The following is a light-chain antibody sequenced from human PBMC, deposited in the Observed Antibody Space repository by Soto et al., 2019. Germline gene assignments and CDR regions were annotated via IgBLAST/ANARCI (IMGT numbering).Light chain of an antibody. V-gene: IGKV3-20*01. CDR2: GAS. Sequence: ESVLTQSPGTLSLSRGQRATLSCRASQSVNSNYLAWYQQKPGQAPRLLIYGASTRATGIPDRLSGSGSGTDFTLTISRLEPEDSGVYYCQQYGSSPTWTLGQGTKVYIK. CDR3: QQYGSSPTWT. CDR1: QSVNSNY. J-gene: IGKJ1*01.